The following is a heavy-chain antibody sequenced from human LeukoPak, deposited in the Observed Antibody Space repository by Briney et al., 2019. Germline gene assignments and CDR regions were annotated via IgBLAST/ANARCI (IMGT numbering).Heavy chain of an antibody. J-gene: IGHJ6*03. D-gene: IGHD3-22*01. CDR1: GGSISSYY. CDR3: ARSDSSGYDYYYYFMDV. Sequence: SETLSLTCTVSGGSISSYYWSWIRQPPGKGLEWIGYIYYSGSTNYNPSLKSRVTISVDTSKNQFSLKPSSVTAADTAVYYCARSDSSGYDYYYYFMDVWGKGTTVTVSS. V-gene: IGHV4-59*01. CDR2: IYYSGST.